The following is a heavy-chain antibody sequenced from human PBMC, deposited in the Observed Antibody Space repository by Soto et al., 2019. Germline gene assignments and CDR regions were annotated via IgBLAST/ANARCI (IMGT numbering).Heavy chain of an antibody. D-gene: IGHD3-10*01. V-gene: IGHV2-5*02. Sequence: QITLKESGPTLVRPTQTLTLTCTFSGFSLSTTGVGVGWIRQPPGKALEWLALIYWEDDKRYSPSLKSRLTGTKDTSKNEVILTMTNMDPVDTATYYCAHRLRDYGLGRERANYFDPRGQGTLVTVSS. CDR1: GFSLSTTGVG. J-gene: IGHJ5*02. CDR3: AHRLRDYGLGRERANYFDP. CDR2: IYWEDDK.